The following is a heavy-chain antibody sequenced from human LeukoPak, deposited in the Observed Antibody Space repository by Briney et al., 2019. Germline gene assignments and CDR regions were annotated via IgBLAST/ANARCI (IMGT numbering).Heavy chain of an antibody. Sequence: GGSLRLSCAASGFTFSTYTMNWVRQAPGKGLEWVSSISSSSNNIYYADSVKGRFTISRDNAMNSVHLQMNSLRVEDTAVYYCAKGGHFNFDYWGQGTLVTVSS. V-gene: IGHV3-21*01. J-gene: IGHJ4*02. CDR2: ISSSSNNI. CDR1: GFTFSTYT. D-gene: IGHD5-12*01. CDR3: AKGGHFNFDY.